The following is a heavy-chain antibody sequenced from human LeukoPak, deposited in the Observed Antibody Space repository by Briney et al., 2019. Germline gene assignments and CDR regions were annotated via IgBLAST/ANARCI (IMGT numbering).Heavy chain of an antibody. D-gene: IGHD3-16*01. V-gene: IGHV3-64D*06. CDR1: GFTFSNYA. CDR3: VKGRGGDFYYGLDV. J-gene: IGHJ6*02. CDR2: IRSDGGGT. Sequence: GGSLRISCSASGFTFSNYAIHWVRQAPGKGLEYVSTIRSDGGGTYYSDSVKGRFTLSRDNSKNTLYLQMSSLRDEDTAVYYWVKGRGGDFYYGLDVWGQGTTVTVSS.